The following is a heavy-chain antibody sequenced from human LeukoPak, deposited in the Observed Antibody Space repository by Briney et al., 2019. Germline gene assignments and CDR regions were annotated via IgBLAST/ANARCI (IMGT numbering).Heavy chain of an antibody. V-gene: IGHV3-23*01. CDR3: AKDRAAPSGGYYFDY. Sequence: SGGSLRLSCAASGFTFSIYAMSWVRQAPGKGLEWVSVISGSGGGTNRVDSVRGRFTISRDNSKNTLFLQMNSLRAEDTAVYYCAKDRAAPSGGYYFDYWGQGTLVTVSS. CDR1: GFTFSIYA. D-gene: IGHD6-6*01. J-gene: IGHJ4*02. CDR2: ISGSGGGT.